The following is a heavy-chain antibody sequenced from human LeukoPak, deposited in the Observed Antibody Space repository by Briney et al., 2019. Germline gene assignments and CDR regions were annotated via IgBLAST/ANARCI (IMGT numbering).Heavy chain of an antibody. CDR3: ARGGSGSGYLYYFDY. Sequence: ASVMVSCKASGYTFSDYSIHWVQQAPGQGLEWMGRINPNSGGTTYAQNFQGRVTMTRDTAINTAYMELSGLTSDDTAVYYCARGGSGSGYLYYFDYWGQGTLVSVPS. D-gene: IGHD3-10*01. V-gene: IGHV1-2*06. CDR2: INPNSGGT. J-gene: IGHJ4*02. CDR1: GYTFSDYS.